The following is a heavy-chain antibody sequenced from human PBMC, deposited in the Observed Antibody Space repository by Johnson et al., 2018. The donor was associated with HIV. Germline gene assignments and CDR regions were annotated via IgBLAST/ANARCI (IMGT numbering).Heavy chain of an antibody. CDR3: AREATMVREVNDGFDI. CDR2: IWYDGSNE. V-gene: IGHV3-33*01. J-gene: IGHJ3*02. Sequence: QVQLVESGGGVVQPGRSLRLSCAASGFSFRKYGIHWVRQAPGKGLEWVAVIWYDGSNEYYTDSVKGRFIISRDNSKNTVYLEMKSLRDEDTAVYYCAREATMVREVNDGFDIWGQGTMVTVSS. CDR1: GFSFRKYG. D-gene: IGHD3-10*01.